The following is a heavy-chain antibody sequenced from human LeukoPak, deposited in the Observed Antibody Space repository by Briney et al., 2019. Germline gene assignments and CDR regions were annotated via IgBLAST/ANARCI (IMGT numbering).Heavy chain of an antibody. Sequence: HPSETLSLTCTVSGGSISSSSYYWGWIRQPPGKGLEWVAVISYDGSNKYYADSVKGRFTISRDNSKNTLYLQMNSLRAEDTAVYYCAKDLRSSGWSPWGQGTLVTVSS. D-gene: IGHD6-19*01. CDR3: AKDLRSSGWSP. CDR1: GGSISSSS. CDR2: ISYDGSNK. V-gene: IGHV3-30*18. J-gene: IGHJ5*02.